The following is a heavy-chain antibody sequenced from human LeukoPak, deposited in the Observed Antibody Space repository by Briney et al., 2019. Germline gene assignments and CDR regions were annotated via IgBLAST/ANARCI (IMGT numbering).Heavy chain of an antibody. CDR2: IIPIFGTA. CDR3: ARENYDYVWGSYRIYYFDY. D-gene: IGHD3-16*02. V-gene: IGHV1-69*05. J-gene: IGHJ4*02. CDR1: GGTFSSYA. Sequence: GASVKVSCKASGGTFSSYAISWVRQAPGQGLEWMGGIIPIFGTANYAQKFQGRVTMTTDTSTSTAYMELRSLRSDDTAVYYCARENYDYVWGSYRIYYFDYWGQGTLVTVSS.